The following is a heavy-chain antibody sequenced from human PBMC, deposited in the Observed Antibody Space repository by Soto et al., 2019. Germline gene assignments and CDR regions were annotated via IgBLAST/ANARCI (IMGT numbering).Heavy chain of an antibody. D-gene: IGHD3-10*01. Sequence: GGSLRLSCATSGFTFNTYPMTWVRQAPGKGLEWVSSISSTAGRTSSYADSVRGRFAISRDFSDNTVYLQMNNLRVDDTAVYFCAKGVLSFHYGMEVWGQGTTVTVSS. CDR3: AKGVLSFHYGMEV. CDR2: ISSTAGRTS. J-gene: IGHJ6*02. CDR1: GFTFNTYP. V-gene: IGHV3-23*01.